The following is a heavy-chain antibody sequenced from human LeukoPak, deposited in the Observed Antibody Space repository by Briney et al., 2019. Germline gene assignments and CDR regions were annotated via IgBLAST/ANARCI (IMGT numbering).Heavy chain of an antibody. Sequence: GGSLRLSCAASGFTLSSYEMNWVRQAPGKGLEWVSYISSSGSTIYYADSVKGRFTISRDNAKNSLYLQMNSLRAEDTAVYYCARGGGGSSWSYYYYGMDVWGKGTTVTVSS. J-gene: IGHJ6*04. CDR1: GFTLSSYE. V-gene: IGHV3-48*03. CDR2: ISSSGSTI. D-gene: IGHD6-13*01. CDR3: ARGGGGSSWSYYYYGMDV.